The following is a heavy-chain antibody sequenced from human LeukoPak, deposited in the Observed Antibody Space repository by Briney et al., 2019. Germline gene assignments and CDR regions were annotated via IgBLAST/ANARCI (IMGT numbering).Heavy chain of an antibody. V-gene: IGHV3-48*01. CDR3: ARDPPDSSGWYAGG. CDR2: ISSSSSTI. CDR1: GFTFSSYS. Sequence: GGSLRLSCAASGFTFSSYSMNWVRQAPGKGLEWVSYISSSSSTIYYADSVKGRFTISRDNAKNSLYLQMNSLRAEDTAVYYCARDPPDSSGWYAGGWGQGTLVTVSS. J-gene: IGHJ4*02. D-gene: IGHD6-19*01.